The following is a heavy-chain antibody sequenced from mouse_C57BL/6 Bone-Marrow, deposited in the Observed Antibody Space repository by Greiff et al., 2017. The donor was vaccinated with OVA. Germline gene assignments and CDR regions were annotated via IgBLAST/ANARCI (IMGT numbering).Heavy chain of an antibody. CDR2: IHPSDSDT. Sequence: QVQLKQPGAELVKPGASVKVSCKASGYTFTSYWMHWVKQRPGQGLEWIGRIHPSDSDTNYNQKFKGKATLTVDKSSSTAYMQLSSLTSEDSAVYYCATYDGYYGWYFDVWGTGTTVTVSS. CDR3: ATYDGYYGWYFDV. CDR1: GYTFTSYW. J-gene: IGHJ1*03. D-gene: IGHD2-3*01. V-gene: IGHV1-74*01.